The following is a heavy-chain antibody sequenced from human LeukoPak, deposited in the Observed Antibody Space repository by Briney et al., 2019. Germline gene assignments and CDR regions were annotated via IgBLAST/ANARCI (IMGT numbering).Heavy chain of an antibody. CDR2: IRYDGSNT. J-gene: IGHJ5*02. D-gene: IGHD3-22*01. V-gene: IGHV3-30*02. CDR1: GFTFSTYG. CDR3: ARDFPNYYDSSGYYKTFDP. Sequence: GGSLRLSCAASGFTFSTYGMHWVRQAPGKGLEWVAFIRYDGSNTYYTNSVKGRFTISRDNAKNSLYLQMNSLRAEDTAVYYCARDFPNYYDSSGYYKTFDPWGQGTLVTVSS.